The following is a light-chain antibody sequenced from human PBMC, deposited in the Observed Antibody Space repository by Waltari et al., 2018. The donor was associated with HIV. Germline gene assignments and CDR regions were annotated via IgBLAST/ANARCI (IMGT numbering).Light chain of an antibody. J-gene: IGKJ4*01. V-gene: IGKV4-1*01. CDR1: RTILFPSNSKNY. Sequence: DIVMTQSPDSLALSLGERAPINCKSSRTILFPSNSKNYLAWYQQKPGQSPKLLIYWASTRESGVPDRFSGGGSGTNFTLTISSLQTEDVAVYYCQQYFSSPLTFGGGTRVEIK. CDR3: QQYFSSPLT. CDR2: WAS.